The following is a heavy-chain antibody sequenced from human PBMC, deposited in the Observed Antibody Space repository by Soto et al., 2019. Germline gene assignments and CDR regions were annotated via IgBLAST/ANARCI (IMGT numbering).Heavy chain of an antibody. CDR2: ISAYNGNT. V-gene: IGHV1-18*01. CDR3: ARDSRYSSSPNYYYYYYMDV. D-gene: IGHD6-6*01. CDR1: GYTFTSYG. J-gene: IGHJ6*03. Sequence: ASVKVSCKASGYTFTSYGISWVRQAPGQGLEWMGWISAYNGNTNYAQKLQGRVTMTTDTSTSTAYMELRSLRSDDPAVYYCARDSRYSSSPNYYYYYYMDVWGKGTTVTVSS.